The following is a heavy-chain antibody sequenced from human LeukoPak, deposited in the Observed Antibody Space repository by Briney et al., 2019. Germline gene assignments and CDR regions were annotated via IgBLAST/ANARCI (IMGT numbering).Heavy chain of an antibody. V-gene: IGHV3-9*01. CDR3: AKDIAYCSGGSCSYYYYYYGMDV. D-gene: IGHD2-15*01. CDR2: ISWNSGSI. CDR1: GFIFNNYA. Sequence: GGSLRLSCAASGFIFNNYAMHWVRQAPGKGLEWVSGISWNSGSIGYADSVKGRFTISRDNAKNSPYLQMNSLRAEDTALYYCAKDIAYCSGGSCSYYYYYYGMDVWGQGTTVTVSS. J-gene: IGHJ6*02.